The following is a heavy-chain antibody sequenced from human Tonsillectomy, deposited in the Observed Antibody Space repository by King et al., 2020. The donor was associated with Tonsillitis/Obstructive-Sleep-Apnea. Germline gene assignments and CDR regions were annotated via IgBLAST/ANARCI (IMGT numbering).Heavy chain of an antibody. CDR1: GGSISTYY. D-gene: IGHD7-27*01. CDR3: ARDPVLGTGESYFDY. J-gene: IGHJ4*02. CDR2: IDYSGST. Sequence: QLQESGPGLVKPSETLTLTCTVSGGSISTYYWSWIRQPPGKGLEWIGYIDYSGSTNCNPSLKSRVTISVDTSKNQFSLKLSSVTAADTAVYYCARDPVLGTGESYFDYWGQGTLVTVSS. V-gene: IGHV4-59*01.